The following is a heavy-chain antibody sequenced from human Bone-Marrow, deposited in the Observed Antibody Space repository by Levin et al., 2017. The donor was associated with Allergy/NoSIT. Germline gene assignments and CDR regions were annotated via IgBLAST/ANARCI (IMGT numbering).Heavy chain of an antibody. CDR3: ARAKYKDTSVGGDLDL. J-gene: IGHJ4*02. Sequence: PSETLSLTCSVFGDSISSGDYWWTWVRQRPGGGLEWIGYIYKNAVTYYNPSLKSRLSISLDGPRSQFSLELSSSTAADTAVNYCARAKYKDTSVGGDLDLWGRGSLVTVSS. CDR1: GDSISSGDYW. D-gene: IGHD2-21*02. CDR2: IYKNAVT. V-gene: IGHV4-31*03.